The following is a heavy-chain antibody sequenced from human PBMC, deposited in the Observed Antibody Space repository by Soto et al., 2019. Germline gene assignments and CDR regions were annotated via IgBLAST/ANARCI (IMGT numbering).Heavy chain of an antibody. J-gene: IGHJ6*03. D-gene: IGHD3-10*01. CDR2: MNPNSGNT. CDR3: ARGKLIKCVVGVHPRGCYYYYMDV. Sequence: ASVKVSCKASGYTFTSYDINWVRQATGQGLEWMGWMNPNSGNTGYAQKFQGRVTMTRNTSISTAYMELSSLRSEDTAVYYCARGKLIKCVVGVHPRGCYYYYMDVWGKGTTVTVS. CDR1: GYTFTSYD. V-gene: IGHV1-8*01.